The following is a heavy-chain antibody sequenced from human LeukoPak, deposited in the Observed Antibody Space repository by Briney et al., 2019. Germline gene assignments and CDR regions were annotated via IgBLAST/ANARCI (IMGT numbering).Heavy chain of an antibody. CDR1: GYTFTGYY. CDR2: INPNSGGT. CDR3: AKDRAVATIGGIDY. Sequence: GASVKVSCKASGYTFTGYYMHWVRQAPGQGLEWMGWINPNSGGTNYAQKFQGRVTITRNTSISTAFMELSSLRSEDTAVYYCAKDRAVATIGGIDYWGQGTLVTVSS. J-gene: IGHJ4*02. V-gene: IGHV1-2*02. D-gene: IGHD5-12*01.